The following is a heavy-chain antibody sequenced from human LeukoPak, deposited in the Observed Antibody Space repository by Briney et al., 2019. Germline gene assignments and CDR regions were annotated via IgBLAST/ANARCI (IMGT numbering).Heavy chain of an antibody. J-gene: IGHJ4*02. CDR2: IYYSGST. CDR3: ASYRGYYYY. Sequence: SETLSLTCIVSGGSISSSSYYWGWIRQPPGKGLEWIGSIYYSGSTYYNPSLKSRVTISVDTSKNQFSLKLSSVTAADTAVYYCASYRGYYYYWGQGTLVTVSS. V-gene: IGHV4-39*07. D-gene: IGHD3-22*01. CDR1: GGSISSSSYY.